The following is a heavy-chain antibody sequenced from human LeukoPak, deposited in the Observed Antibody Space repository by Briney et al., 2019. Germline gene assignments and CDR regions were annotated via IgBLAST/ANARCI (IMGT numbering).Heavy chain of an antibody. Sequence: GGSLRLSCADSGFTFSSYAMNWVRQTPGKGLEWVSIITGSGVDTYYIDSVKGRFTISRDNSRNTLHLQMSGLRAEDTAVYYCAKGTLGSCSGSSCYPLDYWGQGTLVIVSS. D-gene: IGHD2-15*01. V-gene: IGHV3-23*01. CDR2: ITGSGVDT. CDR1: GFTFSSYA. CDR3: AKGTLGSCSGSSCYPLDY. J-gene: IGHJ4*02.